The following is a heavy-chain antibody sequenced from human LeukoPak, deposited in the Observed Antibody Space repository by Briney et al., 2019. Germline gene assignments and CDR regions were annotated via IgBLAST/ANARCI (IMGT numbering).Heavy chain of an antibody. D-gene: IGHD2-2*01. Sequence: SETLSLTCAVYGGSFSGYYWSWIRQPPGKGLEWIGEINHSGSTNYNPSLKSRVTISVDTSKNQFSLKLSSVTAADTAVYYCARNSTSCNWFDPWGQGTLVTVSS. J-gene: IGHJ5*02. V-gene: IGHV4-34*01. CDR2: INHSGST. CDR1: GGSFSGYY. CDR3: ARNSTSCNWFDP.